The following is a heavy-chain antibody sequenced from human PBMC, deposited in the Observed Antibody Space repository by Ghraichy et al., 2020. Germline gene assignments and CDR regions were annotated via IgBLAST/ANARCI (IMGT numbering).Heavy chain of an antibody. Sequence: SQTLSLTCTVSGGSISSRTYYWGWIRQSPGKGLEWIGSIYYSGSTYYNPSLKSRVTISVDTSKNQFSLHLSSVTAADTAVYYCSRHPQTGDYYFDSWGQGTLVTVSS. CDR1: GGSISSRTYY. J-gene: IGHJ4*02. D-gene: IGHD4-17*01. CDR3: SRHPQTGDYYFDS. CDR2: IYYSGST. V-gene: IGHV4-39*01.